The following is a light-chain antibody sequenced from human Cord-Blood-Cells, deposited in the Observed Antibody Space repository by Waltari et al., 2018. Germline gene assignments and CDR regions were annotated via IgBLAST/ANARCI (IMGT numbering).Light chain of an antibody. Sequence: DIVMTQSPSSLAVSLGVRATINCKSSQSVLYSSNNKNYLAWYQQKPGQPPKLLIYWASTRESGVPDRFSGSGSGTDFTLTISSLQAEDVAVYYCQQYYSTPPTFGQGTKVEIK. CDR2: WAS. J-gene: IGKJ1*01. CDR1: QSVLYSSNNKNY. V-gene: IGKV4-1*01. CDR3: QQYYSTPPT.